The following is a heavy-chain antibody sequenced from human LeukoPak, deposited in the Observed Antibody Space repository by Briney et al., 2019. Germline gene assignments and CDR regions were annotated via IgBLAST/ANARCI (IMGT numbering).Heavy chain of an antibody. D-gene: IGHD2-2*01. CDR1: GYTFTSYD. CDR2: MNPNSGNT. CDR3: ARGLYCDSTSCGDY. Sequence: ASVKVSCKASGYTFTSYDINWVRQATGQGPEWMGWMNPNSGNTVYAQKFQGRVTMTRNTSISTAYMELSSLRSEDTAVYYCARGLYCDSTSCGDYWGQGTLVTASS. V-gene: IGHV1-8*01. J-gene: IGHJ4*02.